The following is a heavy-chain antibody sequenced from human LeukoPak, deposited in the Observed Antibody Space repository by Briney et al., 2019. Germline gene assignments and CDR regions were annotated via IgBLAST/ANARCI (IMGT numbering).Heavy chain of an antibody. CDR3: ARPVLKGYDNCGY. Sequence: ASVKVSCKASGYTFTGYYMHWVRQAPGQGLEWMGRINPNSGGTNYAQKFQGRVTMTRDTSISTAYMDLSRLRSDDTAVYYCARPVLKGYDNCGYWGQGTLVTVSS. CDR2: INPNSGGT. CDR1: GYTFTGYY. J-gene: IGHJ4*02. V-gene: IGHV1-2*06. D-gene: IGHD1-20*01.